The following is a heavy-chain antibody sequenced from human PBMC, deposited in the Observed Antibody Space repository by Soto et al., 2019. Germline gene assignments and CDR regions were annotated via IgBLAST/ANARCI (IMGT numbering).Heavy chain of an antibody. CDR3: AREPYGDSQYSDS. D-gene: IGHD2-21*02. J-gene: IGHJ4*02. Sequence: PGGALRLSRRGSAVMSSRFSQLGVRQGPDKGLEWVAVVSFDGKVTYYADSVKGRFTVSRDISKNTIYLQANSLRPEDTAVYYCAREPYGDSQYSDSWGQG. CDR2: VSFDGKVT. CDR1: AVMSSRFS. V-gene: IGHV3-30*04.